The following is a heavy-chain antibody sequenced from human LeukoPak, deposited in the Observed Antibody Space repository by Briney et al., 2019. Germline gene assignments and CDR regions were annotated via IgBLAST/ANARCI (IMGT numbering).Heavy chain of an antibody. D-gene: IGHD3-10*01. CDR1: GGSISSYY. V-gene: IGHV4-59*01. CDR3: ARALPYYYGSGSYYPFDY. Sequence: PSETLSLTCTVSGGSISSYYWSWIRQPPGKGLEWIGYIYYSGSTNYNPSLKSRVTISADTSKNQFSLKLTSVTAADTAVYYCARALPYYYGSGSYYPFDYWGQGTLVTVSS. CDR2: IYYSGST. J-gene: IGHJ4*02.